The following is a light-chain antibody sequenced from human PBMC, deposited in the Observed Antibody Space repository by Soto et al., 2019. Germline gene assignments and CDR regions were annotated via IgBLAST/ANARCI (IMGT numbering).Light chain of an antibody. CDR1: SSNIGGNS. CDR3: GSWDSSLSAYV. CDR2: DDN. Sequence: QSVLAQPPSVSAAPGQKVAISCSGSSSNIGGNSVSWYQQLPGTAPKLLIYDDNKRPSGIPDRFSGSKSGTSATLGITGFQTGDEADYYCGSWDSSLSAYVFGTGTKV. J-gene: IGLJ1*01. V-gene: IGLV1-51*01.